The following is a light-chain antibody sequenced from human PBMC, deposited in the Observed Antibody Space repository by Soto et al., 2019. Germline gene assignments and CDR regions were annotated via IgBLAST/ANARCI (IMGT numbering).Light chain of an antibody. CDR3: QQYNNWPRT. V-gene: IGKV3-15*01. CDR2: GAS. CDR1: QSVSSY. J-gene: IGKJ1*01. Sequence: EIVLTQSPATLSLSPGERATLSCRASQSVSSYLAWYQQTPGQAPRLLIYGASTRATGIPARFSGSGSGTEFTLTISSLQSEDFAVYYCQQYNNWPRTFGQGTKVDIK.